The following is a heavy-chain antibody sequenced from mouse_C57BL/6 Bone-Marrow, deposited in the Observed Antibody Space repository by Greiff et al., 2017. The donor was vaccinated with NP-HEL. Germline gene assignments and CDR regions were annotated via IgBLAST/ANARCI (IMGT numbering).Heavy chain of an antibody. Sequence: QVQLQQPGAELVRPGTSVKLSCKASGYTFTSYWMHWVKQRPGQGLEWIGVIDPSDSYTNYNQKFKGKATLTVDTSSSTAYMQLSSLTSEDSAVYYCARCYPYYFDYWGQGTTLTVSS. V-gene: IGHV1-59*01. CDR1: GYTFTSYW. J-gene: IGHJ2*01. CDR2: IDPSDSYT. CDR3: ARCYPYYFDY.